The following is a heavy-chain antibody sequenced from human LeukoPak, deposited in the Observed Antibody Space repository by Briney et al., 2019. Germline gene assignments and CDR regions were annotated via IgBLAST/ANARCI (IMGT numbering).Heavy chain of an antibody. CDR1: GFTFSSYW. CDR2: INSDGSST. J-gene: IGHJ4*02. Sequence: GGSLRLSCAASGFTFSSYWMHWVRQAPGKGLVWLSRINSDGSSTSYADSVKGRFTISRDNSKNTLYLQMNSLRADDTAVYYCARGFSEDYGDYFDYWGQGTLVTVSS. CDR3: ARGFSEDYGDYFDY. D-gene: IGHD4-17*01. V-gene: IGHV3-74*01.